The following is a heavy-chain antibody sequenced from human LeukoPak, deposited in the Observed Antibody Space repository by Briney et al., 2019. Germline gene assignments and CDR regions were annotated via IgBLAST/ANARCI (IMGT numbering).Heavy chain of an antibody. V-gene: IGHV4-31*03. Sequence: SETLSLTCTVSGGSISSGGYYWSWIRQHPGKGLEWIGYIYYSGSTYYNPSLKSRVTISVDTSKNQFSLKLSSVTAADTAVYYCASKTRGYSYGSPLDYWGQGTLVTVSS. CDR3: ASKTRGYSYGSPLDY. CDR2: IYYSGST. J-gene: IGHJ4*02. D-gene: IGHD5-18*01. CDR1: GGSISSGGYY.